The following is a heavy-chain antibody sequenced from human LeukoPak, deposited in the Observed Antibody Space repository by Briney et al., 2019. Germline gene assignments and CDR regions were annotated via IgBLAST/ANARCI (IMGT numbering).Heavy chain of an antibody. Sequence: GGSLRLSCAASDFTVSSKSMSWVCQTPGKGLEWVSVIYSGGSTYYADSVKGRFTISRDNSKNTLYHQMNSLRAEDTAVYYCAREEYCSVGACYSDYWGQGTLVTVSS. CDR3: AREEYCSVGACYSDY. CDR1: DFTVSSKS. CDR2: IYSGGST. J-gene: IGHJ4*02. D-gene: IGHD2-15*01. V-gene: IGHV3-53*01.